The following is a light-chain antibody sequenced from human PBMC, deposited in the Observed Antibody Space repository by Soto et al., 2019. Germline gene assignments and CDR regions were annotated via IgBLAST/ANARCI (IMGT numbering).Light chain of an antibody. CDR2: AAS. CDR3: QQTYNMPFT. Sequence: DIQMTQSPSSLSASVEDRVIITCRASQSISNHLNWYQQKPGKAPKLLIFAASSLQSGVPSRFSGSRSGPDFTLTISSLQPEDFATYYCQQTYNMPFTFGPGTKVDIK. V-gene: IGKV1-39*01. CDR1: QSISNH. J-gene: IGKJ3*01.